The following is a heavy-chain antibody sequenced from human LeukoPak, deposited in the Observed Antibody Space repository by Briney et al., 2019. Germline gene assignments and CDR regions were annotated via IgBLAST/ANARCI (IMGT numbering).Heavy chain of an antibody. CDR2: ISYDGSNK. J-gene: IGHJ6*02. Sequence: GGSLRLSCAASGFTFSSYGMHWVRQAPGKGLEWVAVISYDGSNKYYADSVKGRFTISRDNSKNTLYLQMNSLRAEDTAVYYCAKTKGEYSSSWTNYYYYYYGMDVWGQGITVTVSS. CDR1: GFTFSSYG. V-gene: IGHV3-30*18. CDR3: AKTKGEYSSSWTNYYYYYYGMDV. D-gene: IGHD6-6*01.